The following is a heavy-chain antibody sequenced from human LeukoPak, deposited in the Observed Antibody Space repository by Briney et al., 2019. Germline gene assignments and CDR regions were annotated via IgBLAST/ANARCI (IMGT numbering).Heavy chain of an antibody. D-gene: IGHD2-2*01. CDR1: GGSISSYY. Sequence: PSETPSLTCTVSGGSISSYYWSWIRQPPGKGLEWIGYIYYSGSTNYNPSLKSRVTISVDTSKNQFSLKLSSVTAADTAVYYCARGYCSSTSCYGYYYYYGMDVWGQGTTVTVSS. CDR3: ARGYCSSTSCYGYYYYYGMDV. V-gene: IGHV4-59*01. J-gene: IGHJ6*02. CDR2: IYYSGST.